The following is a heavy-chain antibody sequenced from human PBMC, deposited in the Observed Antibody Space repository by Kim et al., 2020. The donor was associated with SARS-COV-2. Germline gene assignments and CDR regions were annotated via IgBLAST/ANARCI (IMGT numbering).Heavy chain of an antibody. CDR2: INAGNGNT. CDR1: GYTFTSYA. J-gene: IGHJ5*02. D-gene: IGHD3-10*01. Sequence: ASVKVSCKASGYTFTSYAMHWVRQAPGQRLEWMGWINAGNGNTKYSQKFQGRVTITRDTSASTAYMELSSLRSEDTAVYYCARGKGFITMVRGVKKGPNWFDPWGQGTLVTVSS. CDR3: ARGKGFITMVRGVKKGPNWFDP. V-gene: IGHV1-3*01.